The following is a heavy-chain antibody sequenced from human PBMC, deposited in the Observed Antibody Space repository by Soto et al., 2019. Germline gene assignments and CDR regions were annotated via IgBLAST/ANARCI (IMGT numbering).Heavy chain of an antibody. CDR1: GYTFTSYT. CDR2: IGPSSGNT. V-gene: IGHV1-18*01. J-gene: IGHJ4*02. CDR3: ARDTGNFFDY. Sequence: ASVRSCKASGYTFTSYTVSWVRQAPGQGLEWVGWIGPSSGNTDSARNLQGRVTMTTDTSTSTAYMELRSLRSDDTAVYYCARDTGNFFDYWGQGTLVTVSS.